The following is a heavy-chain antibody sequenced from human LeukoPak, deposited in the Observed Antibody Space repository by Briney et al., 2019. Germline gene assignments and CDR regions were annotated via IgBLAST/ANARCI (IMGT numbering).Heavy chain of an antibody. D-gene: IGHD4-17*01. CDR1: GYTFTSYY. J-gene: IGHJ4*02. Sequence: ASVKVSCKASGYTFTSYYMHWVRQAPRLGLERMGIINPSGGSTSYAQKFQGRVTMTRDTSTSTVYMELSSLRSEDTAVYYCARPYGDYYFDYWGQGTLVTVSS. V-gene: IGHV1-46*01. CDR3: ARPYGDYYFDY. CDR2: INPSGGST.